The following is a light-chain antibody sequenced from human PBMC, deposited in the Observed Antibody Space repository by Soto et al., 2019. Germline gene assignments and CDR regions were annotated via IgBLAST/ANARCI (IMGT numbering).Light chain of an antibody. J-gene: IGKJ1*01. CDR1: QGITDY. CDR2: AAS. V-gene: IGKV1-27*01. Sequence: DIQMTQSPSSLSASVGDRVTITCRASQGITDYLAWYQQKPGQVPNLLIYAASTLQSGVPSRFIGSGSGTDFTLTITGLQPEDVATYYCQNYNSAPWTFGQGTKVEIK. CDR3: QNYNSAPWT.